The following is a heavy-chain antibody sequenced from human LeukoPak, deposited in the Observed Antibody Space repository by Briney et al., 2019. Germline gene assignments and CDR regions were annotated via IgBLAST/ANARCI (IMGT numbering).Heavy chain of an antibody. Sequence: GGSLRLSCAASGFTFSSHEMNWVRQAPGKGLEWVSYISSSGSTIYYADSVKGRFTISRDNAKNSLYLQMNSLRAEDTAVYYCAREGQWPRQDAFDIWGQGTMVTVSS. D-gene: IGHD6-19*01. V-gene: IGHV3-48*03. J-gene: IGHJ3*02. CDR3: AREGQWPRQDAFDI. CDR1: GFTFSSHE. CDR2: ISSSGSTI.